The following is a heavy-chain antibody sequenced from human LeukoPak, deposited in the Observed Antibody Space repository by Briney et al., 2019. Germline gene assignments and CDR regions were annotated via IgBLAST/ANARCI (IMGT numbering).Heavy chain of an antibody. J-gene: IGHJ4*02. Sequence: SETLSLTCAVSGGSISSGGYSWSWIRQPPGKGLEWIGYIYYSGSTYYKPSLKSRLTISIDVSKNHFSLELTSVTATDTAVYYCARGVYGSQDYWGQGTLVTVSS. D-gene: IGHD1-26*01. CDR2: IYYSGST. V-gene: IGHV4-30-4*07. CDR1: GGSISSGGYS. CDR3: ARGVYGSQDY.